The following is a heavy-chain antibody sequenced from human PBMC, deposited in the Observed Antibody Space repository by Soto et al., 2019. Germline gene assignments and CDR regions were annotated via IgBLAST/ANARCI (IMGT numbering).Heavy chain of an antibody. Sequence: ASVKVSCKASGYTFTSYGISWVRQAPGQGLEWMGWISAYNGNTNYAQKLQGRVTMTTDTSTSTAYMELRSLRSDDTAVYYCARDTNRGYDLRPYYYYYMDVWGKGTTVTVSS. CDR1: GYTFTSYG. D-gene: IGHD5-12*01. CDR2: ISAYNGNT. J-gene: IGHJ6*03. CDR3: ARDTNRGYDLRPYYYYYMDV. V-gene: IGHV1-18*01.